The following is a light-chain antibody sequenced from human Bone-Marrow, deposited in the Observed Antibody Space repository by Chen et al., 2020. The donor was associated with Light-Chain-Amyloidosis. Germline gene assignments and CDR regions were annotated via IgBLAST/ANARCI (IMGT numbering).Light chain of an antibody. Sequence: QAVVTQEPPLTVSPGWTVTLTFGSSTGHVTTSHFPYWFQQKAGQAPRTLIYDTINKQPWTPARFSASLLGGKAALTLSGALPEDEADYYCFLSYSGAWVFGGGTRLTVL. V-gene: IGLV7-46*01. CDR3: FLSYSGAWV. CDR1: TGHVTTSHF. J-gene: IGLJ3*02. CDR2: DTI.